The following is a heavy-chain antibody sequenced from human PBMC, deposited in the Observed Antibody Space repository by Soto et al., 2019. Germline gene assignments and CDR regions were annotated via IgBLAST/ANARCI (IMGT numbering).Heavy chain of an antibody. CDR1: GGTFSSYA. CDR3: ARGTYSSGWPDYYYGMDV. Sequence: SVKVSCKASGGTFSSYAISWVRQAPGQGLEWMGGIIPIFGTANYAQKFQGRVTITADESTSTAYMELSSLRSEDTAVYYCARGTYSSGWPDYYYGMDVWGQGTTVTVSS. CDR2: IIPIFGTA. D-gene: IGHD6-19*01. J-gene: IGHJ6*02. V-gene: IGHV1-69*13.